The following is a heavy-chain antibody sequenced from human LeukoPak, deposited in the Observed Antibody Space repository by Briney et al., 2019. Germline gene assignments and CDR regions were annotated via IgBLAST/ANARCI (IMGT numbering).Heavy chain of an antibody. Sequence: SETLSLTCTVSDYSITSGYYWSWIRQPPGKGLEWIGYIYYSGSTNYNPSLKSRVTISVDTSKNQFSLKLSSVTAADTAVYYCARGVCSGGSCGDDAFDIWGQGTMVTVSS. J-gene: IGHJ3*02. CDR1: DYSITSGYY. D-gene: IGHD2-15*01. CDR2: IYYSGST. CDR3: ARGVCSGGSCGDDAFDI. V-gene: IGHV4-61*01.